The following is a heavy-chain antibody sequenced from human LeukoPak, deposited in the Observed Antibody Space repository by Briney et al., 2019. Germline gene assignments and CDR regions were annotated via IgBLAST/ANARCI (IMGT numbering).Heavy chain of an antibody. CDR2: IKQDGSEK. CDR3: ASPRGYGYYFDY. J-gene: IGHJ4*02. D-gene: IGHD5-12*01. CDR1: VFTFSSYW. Sequence: PGGSLRLSCAVSVFTFSSYWMSWLRHAPGKGRECVANIKQDGSEKYYVDSVKGRFTISRDNAKNSLYLQMNSLRAEDTAVYYCASPRGYGYYFDYWGQGTLVTVSS. V-gene: IGHV3-7*01.